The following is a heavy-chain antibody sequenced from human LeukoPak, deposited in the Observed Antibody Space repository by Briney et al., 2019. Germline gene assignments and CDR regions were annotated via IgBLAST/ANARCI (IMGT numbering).Heavy chain of an antibody. CDR1: GFTFSSYA. CDR2: ISSSSSYI. J-gene: IGHJ4*02. D-gene: IGHD1-20*01. CDR3: VPLNWNPPGDFDR. V-gene: IGHV3-21*01. Sequence: GGSLRLSCAASGFTFSSYAMSWVRQAPGKGLEWVSSISSSSSYIYYADSVKGRFTISRDNAKNSLYLQMNSLRAEVTAVYYCVPLNWNPPGDFDRWGQGTLVTVSS.